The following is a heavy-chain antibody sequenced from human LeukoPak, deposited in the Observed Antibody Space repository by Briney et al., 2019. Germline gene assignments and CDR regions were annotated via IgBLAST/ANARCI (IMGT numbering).Heavy chain of an antibody. CDR1: GGSISSYY. CDR3: ARARDLGWGTVDYFDY. V-gene: IGHV4-59*01. D-gene: IGHD3-3*01. CDR2: IYYSGST. J-gene: IGHJ4*02. Sequence: PSETLSLTCTVSGGSISSYYWSWIRQPPGKGLEWIGYIYYSGSTNYNPSLESRVTILVDTSNNQFALKLSSVTAADTAVYYCARARDLGWGTVDYFDYWGQGTLVAVSS.